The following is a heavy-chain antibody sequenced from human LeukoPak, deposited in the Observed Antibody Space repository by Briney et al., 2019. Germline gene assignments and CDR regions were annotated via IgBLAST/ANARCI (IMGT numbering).Heavy chain of an antibody. CDR1: GDSVSTNVAT. CDR2: TYYRSKWYN. D-gene: IGHD3-10*01. Sequence: SQTLSLTCAISGDSVSTNVATWNWIRQSPSRGLEWLATTYYRSKWYNDFAVSVKSRIAINADTSKNQFPLQLNSMSPEDTAVYYCARRSPGRGDFDYWGPGTLVTVSS. J-gene: IGHJ4*02. CDR3: ARRSPGRGDFDY. V-gene: IGHV6-1*01.